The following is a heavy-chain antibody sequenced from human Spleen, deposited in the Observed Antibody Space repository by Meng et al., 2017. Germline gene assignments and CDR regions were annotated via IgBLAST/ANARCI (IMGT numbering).Heavy chain of an antibody. CDR1: GYTFTTFS. J-gene: IGHJ4*02. CDR2: INSGNGNT. CDR3: ARDGDYGIDY. D-gene: IGHD4-17*01. V-gene: IGHV1-3*01. Sequence: QVRVVQFGAEVKRPGASVKVSCRASGYTFTTFSITWVRQAPGQRLEWMGWINSGNGNTRYSQKFQGRVTITRDTSASTAYMELSSLGSEDTAVFYCARDGDYGIDYWGQGTLVTVSS.